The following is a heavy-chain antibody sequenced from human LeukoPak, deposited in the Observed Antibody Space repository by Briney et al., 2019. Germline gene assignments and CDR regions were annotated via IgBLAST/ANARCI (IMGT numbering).Heavy chain of an antibody. V-gene: IGHV4-39*01. CDR2: VYYSGST. CDR1: GDSISSSSFY. J-gene: IGHJ4*02. D-gene: IGHD5-24*01. Sequence: SETLSLTCTVSGDSISSSSFYWGWIRQPPGKGLEWIGSVYYSGSTYYNPSLESRVTISVDTSKNHFSLKVRSVTAADTAVYYCARHPFRDGYNIYFDYWGQGTLGTVSS. CDR3: ARHPFRDGYNIYFDY.